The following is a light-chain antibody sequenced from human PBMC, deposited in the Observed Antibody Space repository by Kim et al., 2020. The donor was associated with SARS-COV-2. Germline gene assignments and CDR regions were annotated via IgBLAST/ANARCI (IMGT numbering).Light chain of an antibody. Sequence: DLQMTQSPSSLSASVGDRVTLTCRASQDISNYLAWYQQKPGKVPQLLIYGASTLQSGVPSRFSGSGSGTEFTLTISSLQPEDVATYYCQKYHSAPLTFGRGTKVDIK. CDR1: QDISNY. CDR3: QKYHSAPLT. V-gene: IGKV1-27*01. CDR2: GAS. J-gene: IGKJ4*01.